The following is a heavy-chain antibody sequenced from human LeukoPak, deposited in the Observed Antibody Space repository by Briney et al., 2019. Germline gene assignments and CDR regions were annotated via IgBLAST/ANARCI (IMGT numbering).Heavy chain of an antibody. CDR3: ANPLVRSSWLLDY. Sequence: GGSLRLSCAASGFTFSSYAMTWVRQAPGKGLEWVSTITTSGGNTYYADSVKGRFTISRDNSKSTLYLQMDSLRAEDTAIYYCANPLVRSSWLLDYWGRGTLITVSS. J-gene: IGHJ4*02. CDR1: GFTFSSYA. V-gene: IGHV3-23*01. CDR2: ITTSGGNT. D-gene: IGHD6-13*01.